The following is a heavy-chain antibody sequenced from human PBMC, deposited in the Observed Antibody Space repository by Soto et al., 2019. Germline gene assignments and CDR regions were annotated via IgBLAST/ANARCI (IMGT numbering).Heavy chain of an antibody. CDR1: GFTFNNYA. V-gene: IGHV3-23*01. CDR3: AKGRGGSGSLTPRVDF. D-gene: IGHD3-10*01. J-gene: IGHJ4*02. CDR2: ISGGGDTT. Sequence: EVQLLESGGGLVQPGGSLRLSCAASGFTFNNYAMTWVRQAPGKGLEWVSAISGGGDTTSYADSVKGRFTVYRDGSKNTLYLQMSRLRAEDTALYYCAKGRGGSGSLTPRVDFWGQGTLVTVSS.